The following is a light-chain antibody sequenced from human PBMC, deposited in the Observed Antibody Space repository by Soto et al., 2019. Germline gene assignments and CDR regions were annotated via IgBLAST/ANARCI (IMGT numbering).Light chain of an antibody. CDR2: DVS. V-gene: IGLV2-14*01. CDR3: SSYTSRSTLYV. J-gene: IGLJ1*01. Sequence: QSALTQPASVSGSPGQSITISCIGTSSDVGGYNYVSWYQQHPGKAPKLMIYDVSNRPSGVSNRFSGSKSGNTASLTISGLQAEDEADYYCSSYTSRSTLYVFGTGTKLTVL. CDR1: SSDVGGYNY.